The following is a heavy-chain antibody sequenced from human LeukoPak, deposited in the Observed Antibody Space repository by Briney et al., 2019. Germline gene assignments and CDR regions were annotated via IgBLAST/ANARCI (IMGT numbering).Heavy chain of an antibody. V-gene: IGHV4-61*02. D-gene: IGHD6-13*01. CDR2: IYTSGST. J-gene: IGHJ4*02. CDR1: GGSISSGSYY. CDR3: ARQGTSAAALD. Sequence: PSETLSLTCTVSGGSISSGSYYWSWIRQPAGKGLEWIGRIYTSGSTNYNPSLKSRVTISVDTSKKQFSLKLRSVTAADTAVYYCARQGTSAAALDWGQGTLVTVSS.